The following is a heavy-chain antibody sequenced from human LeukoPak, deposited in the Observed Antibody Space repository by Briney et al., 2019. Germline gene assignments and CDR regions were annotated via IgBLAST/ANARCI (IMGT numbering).Heavy chain of an antibody. J-gene: IGHJ4*02. CDR1: GFSFSSYE. CDR3: AGGPQYGGSFAF. CDR2: IGNSGSVI. Sequence: GGSLRLSCAAPGFSFSSYELAWVRQAPGTGLEWVAYIGNSGSVIKYGDAAKGRFTISRDNSKNSVYLQMNSLGADDTALYYCAGGPQYGGSFAFWGQGALVTVSS. D-gene: IGHD1-26*01. V-gene: IGHV3-48*03.